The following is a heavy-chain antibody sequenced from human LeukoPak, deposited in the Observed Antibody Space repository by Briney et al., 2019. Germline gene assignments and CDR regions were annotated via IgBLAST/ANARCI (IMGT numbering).Heavy chain of an antibody. CDR1: GFTFSDYW. CDR2: IKQDGTEK. V-gene: IGHV3-7*03. D-gene: IGHD1-26*01. Sequence: GGSLRLSCAASGFTFSDYWMSWVRQAPGKGLEWVANIKQDGTEKNYLDSVKGRFILSRDNAKNSLYLQLNYLRADDTAVYYCARDSRRVGATGGSDLWGQGTLATVSS. CDR3: ARDSRRVGATGGSDL. J-gene: IGHJ5*02.